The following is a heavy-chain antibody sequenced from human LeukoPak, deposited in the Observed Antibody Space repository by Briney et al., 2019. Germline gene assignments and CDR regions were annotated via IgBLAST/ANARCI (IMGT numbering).Heavy chain of an antibody. J-gene: IGHJ3*02. V-gene: IGHV3-73*01. CDR1: GFTFSGSA. CDR3: TRLLEGNDAFDI. Sequence: GGSLRLSCAASGFTFSGSAMHWVRQASGKGLEGVGRIRSKANSYATAYAASVKGRFTISRDDSKNTAYLQMNSLKTEDTAVYYCTRLLEGNDAFDIWGQGTMVTVSS. CDR2: IRSKANSYAT. D-gene: IGHD3-3*01.